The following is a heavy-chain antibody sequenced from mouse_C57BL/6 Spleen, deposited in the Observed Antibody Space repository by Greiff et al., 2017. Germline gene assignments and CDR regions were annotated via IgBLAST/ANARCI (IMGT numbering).Heavy chain of an antibody. J-gene: IGHJ1*03. V-gene: IGHV1-9*01. CDR2: ILPGSGST. Sequence: VQLQQSGAELMKPGASVKLSCKATGYTFTGYWIEWVKQRPGHGLEWIGEILPGSGSTNYNEKFKGKATFTADTSSNTAYMQLSSLTTEDSAIYYCTRGEDYYGSSYWYFDVWGTGTAVTVSS. CDR1: GYTFTGYW. CDR3: TRGEDYYGSSYWYFDV. D-gene: IGHD1-1*01.